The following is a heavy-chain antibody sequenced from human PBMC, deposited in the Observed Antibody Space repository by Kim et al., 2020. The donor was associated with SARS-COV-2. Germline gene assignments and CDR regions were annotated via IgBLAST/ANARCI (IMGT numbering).Heavy chain of an antibody. D-gene: IGHD3-10*01. CDR2: IYYSGST. CDR3: ARDSVLLWFGELFGYYGMDV. V-gene: IGHV4-39*07. J-gene: IGHJ6*02. Sequence: IGSIYYSGSTYYNPSLKSRVTISVDTSKNQFSLKLSSVTAADTAVYYCARDSVLLWFGELFGYYGMDVWGQGTTVTVSS.